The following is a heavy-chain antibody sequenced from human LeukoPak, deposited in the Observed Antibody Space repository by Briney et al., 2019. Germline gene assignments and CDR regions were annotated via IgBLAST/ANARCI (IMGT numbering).Heavy chain of an antibody. D-gene: IGHD1-26*01. V-gene: IGHV3-23*01. CDR2: ISGSGGST. CDR1: GFTFSSYA. CDR3: AKGGVGAHFDY. Sequence: GGSLRLSCAASGFTFSSYAMHWVRQAPGKGLEWVSAISGSGGSTYYADSVKGRFTVSRDNSKNTLYLQMNSLRAEDTAVYYCAKGGVGAHFDYWGQGTLVTVSS. J-gene: IGHJ4*02.